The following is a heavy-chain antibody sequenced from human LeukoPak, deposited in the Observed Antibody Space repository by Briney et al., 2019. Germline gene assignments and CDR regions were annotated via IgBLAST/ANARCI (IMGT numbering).Heavy chain of an antibody. CDR2: ISSTSSYI. CDR3: ARDLQATGFYGDYGGVDY. J-gene: IGHJ4*02. Sequence: GGSLRLSCAASGFTFDDYAMHWVRQAPGKGLEWVSSISSTSSYIYYGDAVKGRFTISRDNAKNSLYLHMYSLRAEDTAVYYCARDLQATGFYGDYGGVDYWGQGTLVTVSS. CDR1: GFTFDDYA. V-gene: IGHV3-21*01. D-gene: IGHD4-17*01.